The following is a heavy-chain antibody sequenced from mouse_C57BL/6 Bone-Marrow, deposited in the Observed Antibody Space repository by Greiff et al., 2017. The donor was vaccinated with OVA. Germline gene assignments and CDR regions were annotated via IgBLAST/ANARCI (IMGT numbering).Heavy chain of an antibody. J-gene: IGHJ1*03. V-gene: IGHV1-47*01. CDR1: GYTFTTYP. CDR3: ARGSNGSHGYFDV. D-gene: IGHD1-1*01. CDR2: FHPYNDDT. Sequence: QVQLKESGAELVKPGASVKMSCKASGYTFTTYPIEWIKQNHGKSLEWIGNFHPYNDDTKYNEKFKGKATLTVEKSSSTVYLELSRLTSDDSAVYYCARGSNGSHGYFDVWGTGTTVTVSS.